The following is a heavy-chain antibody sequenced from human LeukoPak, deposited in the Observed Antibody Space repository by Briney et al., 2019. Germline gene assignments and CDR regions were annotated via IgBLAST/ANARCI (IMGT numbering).Heavy chain of an antibody. V-gene: IGHV4-4*07. CDR3: ARDGYYDSSGYHGAFDI. CDR2: IYTSGST. J-gene: IGHJ3*02. D-gene: IGHD3-22*01. CDR1: GGSISSYY. Sequence: PSETLFLTCTVSGGSISSYYWSWIRQPAGKGLEWIGRIYTSGSTNYNPSLKSRVTISVDTSKNQFSLKLSSVTAADTAVYYCARDGYYDSSGYHGAFDIWGQGTMVTVSS.